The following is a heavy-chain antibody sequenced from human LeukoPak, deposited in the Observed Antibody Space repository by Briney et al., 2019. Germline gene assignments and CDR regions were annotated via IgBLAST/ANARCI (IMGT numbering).Heavy chain of an antibody. D-gene: IGHD6-13*01. J-gene: IGHJ4*02. CDR1: GDTLSSYA. Sequence: ASVKVSCKASGDTLSSYAISLVRQAPGQALEWMGGIIPIFGTANYAQKFQGRVTITADESTSTAYMELSSLRSEDTAVYYCARVGSSWYFDYWGQGTLVTVSS. V-gene: IGHV1-69*13. CDR3: ARVGSSWYFDY. CDR2: IIPIFGTA.